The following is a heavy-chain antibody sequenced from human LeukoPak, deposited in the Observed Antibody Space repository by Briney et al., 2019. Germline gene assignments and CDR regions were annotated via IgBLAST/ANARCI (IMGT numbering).Heavy chain of an antibody. Sequence: SETLSLTCTVSGGSISSSSYYWGWIRQPPGKGLEWIGSIYYSGSTYYNPSLKSRVTISVDTSKNRFSLKLSSVTAADTAVYYCARGTYTIFGVVIGDYWGQGTLVTVSS. V-gene: IGHV4-39*01. CDR2: IYYSGST. CDR1: GGSISSSSYY. J-gene: IGHJ4*02. CDR3: ARGTYTIFGVVIGDY. D-gene: IGHD3-3*01.